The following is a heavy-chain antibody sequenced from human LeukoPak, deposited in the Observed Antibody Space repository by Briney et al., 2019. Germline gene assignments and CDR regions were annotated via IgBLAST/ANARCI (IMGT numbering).Heavy chain of an antibody. V-gene: IGHV4-61*01. Sequence: PSETLSLTCTVSGVSVSSGSYYWNLIRQPPGKGLEWIGYIYYSGSTNYNPSLKSRVTISVDTSKNQFSLKLSSVTAADTAVYYCASLGEYSGSRIFDYWGQGTLVTVSS. CDR3: ASLGEYSGSRIFDY. CDR2: IYYSGST. CDR1: GVSVSSGSYY. D-gene: IGHD6-13*01. J-gene: IGHJ4*02.